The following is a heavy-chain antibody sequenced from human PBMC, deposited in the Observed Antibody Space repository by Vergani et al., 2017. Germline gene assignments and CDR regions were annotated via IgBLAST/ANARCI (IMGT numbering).Heavy chain of an antibody. CDR3: TTGEIAVAGTGDY. V-gene: IGHV3-15*01. J-gene: IGHJ4*02. CDR1: GFTFSNAW. CDR2: IKSKTDGGTT. Sequence: EVQLVESGGGLVKPGGSLRLSCAASGFTFSNAWMSWVRQAPGKGLEWVCRIKSKTDGGTTDYAAPEKGRITISRDDSKNTLYLQMNSLKTEDTAVYYCTTGEIAVAGTGDYWGQGTLVTVSS. D-gene: IGHD6-19*01.